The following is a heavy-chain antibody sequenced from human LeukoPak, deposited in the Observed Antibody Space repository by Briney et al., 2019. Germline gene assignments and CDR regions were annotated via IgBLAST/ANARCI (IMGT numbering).Heavy chain of an antibody. J-gene: IGHJ4*02. Sequence: SVKVSCKASGGTFSSYAISWVRQAPGQGLEWMGGIIPIFGTANYAQKFQGRVTITADESTSTAYMELSGLRSEDTAVYYCARVAYYYDSSGLGDLDYWGQGTLVTVSS. CDR1: GGTFSSYA. CDR2: IIPIFGTA. V-gene: IGHV1-69*13. D-gene: IGHD3-22*01. CDR3: ARVAYYYDSSGLGDLDY.